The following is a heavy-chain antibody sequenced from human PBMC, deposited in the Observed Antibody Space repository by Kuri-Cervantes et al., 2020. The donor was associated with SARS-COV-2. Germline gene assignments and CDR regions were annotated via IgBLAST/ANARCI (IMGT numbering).Heavy chain of an antibody. Sequence: SETLSLTCAISGDSVSSNTAAWNWIRQSPSRGLEWLGRTFYRSKWHNDYAVSVKGRITISPATSKNQFSLRLSSVTPEDTAVYYCAGGSSGRDYWGQGTLVTVSS. CDR2: TFYRSKWHN. V-gene: IGHV6-1*01. D-gene: IGHD6-19*01. CDR3: AGGSSGRDY. CDR1: GDSVSSNTAA. J-gene: IGHJ4*02.